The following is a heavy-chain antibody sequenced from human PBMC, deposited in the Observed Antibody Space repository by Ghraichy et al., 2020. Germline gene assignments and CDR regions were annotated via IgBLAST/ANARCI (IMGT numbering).Heavy chain of an antibody. CDR3: ARRVIVVVPAAPTGPVYYFDY. V-gene: IGHV4-34*01. Sequence: GSLRLSCAVYGGSFSGYYWSWIRQPPGKGLEWIGEINHSGSTNYNPSLKSRVTISVDTSKNQFSLKLSSVTAADTAVYYCARRVIVVVPAAPTGPVYYFDYWGQGTLVTVSS. D-gene: IGHD2-2*01. CDR2: INHSGST. J-gene: IGHJ4*02. CDR1: GGSFSGYY.